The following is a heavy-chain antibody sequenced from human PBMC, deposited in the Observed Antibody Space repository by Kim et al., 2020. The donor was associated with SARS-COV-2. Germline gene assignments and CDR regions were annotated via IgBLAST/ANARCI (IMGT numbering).Heavy chain of an antibody. D-gene: IGHD3-10*01. CDR3: ARDESVRPMDV. CDR2: NK. Sequence: NKYYADSVKGRFTISRDNSKNTLYLQMNSLRAEDTAVYYCARDESVRPMDVWGQGTTVTVSS. J-gene: IGHJ6*02. V-gene: IGHV3-33*01.